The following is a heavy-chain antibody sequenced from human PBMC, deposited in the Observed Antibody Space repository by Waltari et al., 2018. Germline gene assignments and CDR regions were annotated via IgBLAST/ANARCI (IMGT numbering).Heavy chain of an antibody. D-gene: IGHD5-18*01. V-gene: IGHV3-48*03. J-gene: IGHJ4*02. CDR1: GFTFSSYE. CDR2: ISSIGSTI. CDR3: ARTRTPGYSYAFDY. Sequence: EVQLVESGGGLVQPGGSLRLSCAASGFTFSSYEMNWVRQAPGKGVEWVSYISSIGSTIYYADSVKGRFTISGDNAKNSLYLQMNSLRAEDTAVYYCARTRTPGYSYAFDYWGQGTLVTVSS.